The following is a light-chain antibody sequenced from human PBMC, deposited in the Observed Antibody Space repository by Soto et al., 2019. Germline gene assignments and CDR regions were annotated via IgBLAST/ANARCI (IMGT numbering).Light chain of an antibody. Sequence: ETVMTQSPATLSVSPGEGATLSCRASQSVSINLAWYQQKPGQAPRLLIYDASTRATGIPARFSGSGSGTEFSLTISSLQSEDFAVYYCQQYNNWPPITFGQGTRLEIK. CDR3: QQYNNWPPIT. CDR1: QSVSIN. V-gene: IGKV3-15*01. J-gene: IGKJ5*01. CDR2: DAS.